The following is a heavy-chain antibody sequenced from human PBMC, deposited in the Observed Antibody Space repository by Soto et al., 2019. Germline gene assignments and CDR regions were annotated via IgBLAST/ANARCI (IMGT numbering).Heavy chain of an antibody. D-gene: IGHD3-3*01. CDR1: GFTFSIYV. V-gene: IGHV3-23*01. CDR2: ISGSGGST. J-gene: IGHJ6*02. Sequence: GGSLRLSCAASGFTFSIYVLSLLRQAPGKGLEWVSTISGSGGSTYYADSVKGRFTISRDNSKNTLYLQMNSLRAEDTAVYYCAKCITIFGDYYYGMDVWGQGTTVTVSS. CDR3: AKCITIFGDYYYGMDV.